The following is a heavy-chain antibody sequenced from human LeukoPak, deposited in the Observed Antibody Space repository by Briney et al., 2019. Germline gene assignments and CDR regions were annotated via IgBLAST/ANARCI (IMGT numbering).Heavy chain of an antibody. CDR3: ARSPHILTGENFDF. Sequence: ASVKVSCKASGFTFTGYYMHWVRQAPGQGLEWMGWINPNSGGTNYAQKFQGRVTMTRDTSISTAYMELSRLRSDDTAVFYCARSPHILTGENFDFWGQGTLVTVSS. J-gene: IGHJ4*02. V-gene: IGHV1-2*02. CDR2: INPNSGGT. D-gene: IGHD3-9*01. CDR1: GFTFTGYY.